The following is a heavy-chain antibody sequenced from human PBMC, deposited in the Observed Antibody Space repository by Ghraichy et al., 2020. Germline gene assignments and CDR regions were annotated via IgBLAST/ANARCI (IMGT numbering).Heavy chain of an antibody. V-gene: IGHV1-2*02. CDR3: ARVGGWGLAEHYFDC. J-gene: IGHJ4*02. CDR2: INPNSGDT. D-gene: IGHD3-10*01. CDR1: GYTFTGYY. Sequence: ASVKVSCKASGYTFTGYYMHWVRQAPGQGLEWMGWINPNSGDTNYAQKFQGRVTMTRDTSISTAYMDLSRLRSDDTAVYYCARVGGWGLAEHYFDCWGQGTLVTVSP.